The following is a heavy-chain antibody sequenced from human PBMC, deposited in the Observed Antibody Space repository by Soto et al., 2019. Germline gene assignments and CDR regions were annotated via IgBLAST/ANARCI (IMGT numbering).Heavy chain of an antibody. CDR2: VYYTGSP. V-gene: IGHV4-59*08. J-gene: IGHJ4*02. D-gene: IGHD5-12*01. Sequence: QVQLQESGPGLVKPSETLSLTCTVSGGSINSYYWTWIRQPPGKGLEWVGYVYYTGSPTYNPSLKSRLTISMDTSKNQFSLKLRSVTAAGTAVYYCARLGRWLQALDSWGQGSLVTVSS. CDR1: GGSINSYY. CDR3: ARLGRWLQALDS.